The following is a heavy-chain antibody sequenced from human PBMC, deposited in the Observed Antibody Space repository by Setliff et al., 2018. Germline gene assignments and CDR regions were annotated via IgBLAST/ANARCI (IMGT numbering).Heavy chain of an antibody. D-gene: IGHD3-3*01. CDR2: IWYDGSNS. CDR3: ARDKRPWSGPIDY. J-gene: IGHJ4*02. CDR1: GFTFSSYG. V-gene: IGHV3-33*01. Sequence: PGGSLRLSCAASGFTFSSYGFHWVRQAPGKGLEWVAVIWYDGSNSYYADSVKGRFTISRDNSRNMLYMQMNSLRAEDTAVYYCARDKRPWSGPIDYWGQGTLVTVSS.